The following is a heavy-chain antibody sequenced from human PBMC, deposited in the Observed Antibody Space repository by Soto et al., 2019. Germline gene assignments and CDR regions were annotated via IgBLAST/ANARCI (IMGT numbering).Heavy chain of an antibody. J-gene: IGHJ6*02. V-gene: IGHV4-39*07. CDR1: GDSISSSLYY. CDR2: IYYSGST. Sequence: KPSETLSLTCNVSGDSISSSLYYWTWIRQHPGKGLEWIGYIYYSGSTNSNPSLKSRVTISVDTSKNQFSLKLSSVTAADTAVYYCARGGVLLWFGELLGDYYYGMDVWGQGTTVTVSS. D-gene: IGHD3-10*01. CDR3: ARGGVLLWFGELLGDYYYGMDV.